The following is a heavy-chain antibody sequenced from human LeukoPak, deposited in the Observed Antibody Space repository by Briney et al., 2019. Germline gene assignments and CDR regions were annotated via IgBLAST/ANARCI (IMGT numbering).Heavy chain of an antibody. CDR1: GGSISGYY. J-gene: IGHJ4*02. CDR2: ISYSGRT. Sequence: PSETLSLTCTVSGGSISGYYWSWIRQPPGKGLEWIGYISYSGRTNHNPSLKSRVSISVDTSKNQFSLNLNPVTAADTAVFYCARHGSGWSFDYWGQGTLVTVSS. D-gene: IGHD6-19*01. CDR3: ARHGSGWSFDY. V-gene: IGHV4-59*08.